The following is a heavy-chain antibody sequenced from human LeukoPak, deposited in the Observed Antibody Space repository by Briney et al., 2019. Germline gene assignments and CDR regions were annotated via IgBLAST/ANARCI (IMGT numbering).Heavy chain of an antibody. CDR3: VQEGPRGLAFDV. Sequence: GGSLRLSCEASGVTFSSYVMSWVRQAPGKGPGGVSGISGSGGGTYYADFVKGRFAISRDNSKNTLYLQMNSLRAEDSALYYCVQEGPRGLAFDVWGQGTRVTVSS. CDR2: ISGSGGGT. CDR1: GVTFSSYV. V-gene: IGHV3-23*01. J-gene: IGHJ3*01.